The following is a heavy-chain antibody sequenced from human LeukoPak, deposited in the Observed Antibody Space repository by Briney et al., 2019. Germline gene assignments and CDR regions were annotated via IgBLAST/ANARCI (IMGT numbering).Heavy chain of an antibody. CDR1: GFTFSDYY. CDR2: ISSSGSTI. J-gene: IGHJ4*02. V-gene: IGHV3-11*01. Sequence: GGSLRLSCAASGFTFSDYYMSWIRQAPGKGLEWVSYISSSGSTIYYADSVKGRFTISRDNSKNTLYLQMNSLRAEDTAVAGRRPTKYYFDYWGQGTLVTVSS. CDR3: RPTKYYFDY. D-gene: IGHD6-6*01.